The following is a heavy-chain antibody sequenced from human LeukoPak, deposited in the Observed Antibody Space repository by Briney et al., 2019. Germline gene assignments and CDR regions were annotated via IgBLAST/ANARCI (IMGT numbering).Heavy chain of an antibody. V-gene: IGHV3-23*01. Sequence: GGSLRLSCAASGFHFKSYAMSWVRQAPGKALEWVSVISANGDDTYYEDSVKGRFTISRDNSKNTLFLQMNSLRAEDTAVYYCAKDIEMYSNYRTPFDYWGQGTLVTVSS. CDR1: GFHFKSYA. J-gene: IGHJ4*02. CDR3: AKDIEMYSNYRTPFDY. CDR2: ISANGDDT. D-gene: IGHD4-11*01.